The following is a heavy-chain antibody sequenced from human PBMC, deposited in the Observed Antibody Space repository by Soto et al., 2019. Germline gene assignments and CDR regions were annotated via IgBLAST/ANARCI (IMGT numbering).Heavy chain of an antibody. V-gene: IGHV4-4*02. CDR3: ARVFSSGSGWMYYFDF. J-gene: IGHJ4*02. CDR1: SDSIAGENW. Sequence: QVQLQESGPGLVKPSETLSLTCTVSSDSIAGENWWSWVRQPPGLGLEWIGEVFHTGGTNYNPSLKSRVTMELDKSKNQSSLNLISATAADTAVYYCARVFSSGSGWMYYFDFWGQGTLVSVSS. D-gene: IGHD6-19*01. CDR2: VFHTGGT.